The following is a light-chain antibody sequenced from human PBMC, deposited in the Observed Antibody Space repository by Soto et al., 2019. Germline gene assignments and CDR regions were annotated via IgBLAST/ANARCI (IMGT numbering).Light chain of an antibody. CDR2: AAS. V-gene: IGKV1-8*01. CDR1: QGISSY. CDR3: QQYYSYPYT. Sequence: AIRMTQSPSSLSASTGDRVTITCRASQGISSYLAWYQQKPGKAPKLLIYAASTLQSGVPSRFSGSGSGTDFTLTISCLQSEDFEIYYCQQYYSYPYTLGRGTKLEIK. J-gene: IGKJ2*01.